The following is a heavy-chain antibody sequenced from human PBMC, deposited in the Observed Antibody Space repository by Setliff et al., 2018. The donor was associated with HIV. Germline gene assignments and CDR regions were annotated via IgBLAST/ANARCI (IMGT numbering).Heavy chain of an antibody. D-gene: IGHD1-26*01. J-gene: IGHJ4*02. V-gene: IGHV1-3*01. CDR2: INAANGKT. CDR1: GYTFSTYG. Sequence: ASVKVSCKASGYTFSTYGMHWVRQAPGQRLEWMGWINAANGKTKYSQKFQGRLTITGDISASAVDMELSRLKPEDTALYFCARDYSGTYYGDIDWWGQGTLVTV. CDR3: ARDYSGTYYGDIDW.